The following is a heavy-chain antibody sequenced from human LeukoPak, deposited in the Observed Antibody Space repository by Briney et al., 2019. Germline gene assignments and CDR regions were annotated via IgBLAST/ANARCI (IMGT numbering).Heavy chain of an antibody. D-gene: IGHD2-2*01. CDR2: ISSSSSYI. V-gene: IGHV3-21*01. J-gene: IGHJ4*02. CDR1: GFTFDDYA. Sequence: GRSLRLSCAASGFTFDDYAMNWVRQAPGKGLEWVSSISSSSSYIYYADSVKGRFTISRDNAKNSLYLQMSSLRAEDTAVYYCAREIGTSCLDYWGQGTLVTVSS. CDR3: AREIGTSCLDY.